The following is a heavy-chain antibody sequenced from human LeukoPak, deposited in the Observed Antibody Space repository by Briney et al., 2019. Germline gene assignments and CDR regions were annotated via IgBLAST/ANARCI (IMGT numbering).Heavy chain of an antibody. V-gene: IGHV3-7*01. CDR1: GFISSTYW. CDR2: IKEDGSES. Sequence: GGSLRLSCAASGFISSTYWMSWVRQAPGKGLEWVANIKEDGSESHYVDSVKGRFTISRDNAKNSLYLQMNSLRAEDTAVYFCAKAGLLWFGESWMDVWGQGTTVTVSS. CDR3: AKAGLLWFGESWMDV. J-gene: IGHJ6*02. D-gene: IGHD3-10*01.